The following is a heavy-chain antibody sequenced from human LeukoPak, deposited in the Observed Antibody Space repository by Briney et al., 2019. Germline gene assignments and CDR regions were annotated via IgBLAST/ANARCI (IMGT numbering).Heavy chain of an antibody. D-gene: IGHD6-13*01. J-gene: IGHJ3*02. CDR3: ARFSSSSWYNYAFDI. V-gene: IGHV4-39*07. CDR2: IYYSGST. Sequence: PSETLSLTCTVSGGSISSYYWGWIRQPPGKGLEWIGSIYYSGSTYYNPSLKSRVTISVDTSKNQFSLKLSSVTAADTAVYYCARFSSSSWYNYAFDIWGQGTMVTVSS. CDR1: GGSISSYY.